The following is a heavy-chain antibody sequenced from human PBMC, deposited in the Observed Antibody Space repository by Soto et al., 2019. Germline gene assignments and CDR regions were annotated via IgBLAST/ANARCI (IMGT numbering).Heavy chain of an antibody. CDR1: GGSIDSYY. Sequence: PSETLSLTCIVSGGSIDSYYWSWIRQPPGKGLEWIGYIYYSGSTNYNPSLKSRVTISVDTSKNQFSLNLNSVTAADTAVYYCAREYYYGSGPWYWGQGTLVTVSS. CDR2: IYYSGST. V-gene: IGHV4-59*01. D-gene: IGHD3-10*01. J-gene: IGHJ4*02. CDR3: AREYYYGSGPWY.